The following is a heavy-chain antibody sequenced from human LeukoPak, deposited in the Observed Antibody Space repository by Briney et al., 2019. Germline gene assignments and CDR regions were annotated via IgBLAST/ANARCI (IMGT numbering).Heavy chain of an antibody. D-gene: IGHD3-10*01. CDR1: GFIFTAYA. CDR2: ISGPGGDT. CDR3: AKLLEAAPVFHH. J-gene: IGHJ1*01. V-gene: IGHV3-23*01. Sequence: PGGSLRLSCAPSGFIFTAYAMSWGRQAPGEGGERGSAISGPGGDTYYADSVKGGLTISRDNSKNPLSLHMNSLRAEDTAVYYCAKLLEAAPVFHHWGQGTLVTVSS.